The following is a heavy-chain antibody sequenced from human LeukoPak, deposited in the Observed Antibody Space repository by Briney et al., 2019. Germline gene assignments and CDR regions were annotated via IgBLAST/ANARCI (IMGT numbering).Heavy chain of an antibody. J-gene: IGHJ4*02. D-gene: IGHD2-15*01. CDR2: IRSKTNNYAT. V-gene: IGHV3-73*01. CDR3: TRHEWYCSGGSCYSRPDS. Sequence: PGGSLRLSCAASGFTFSGSAMHWVRQAPGKGLEWVGRIRSKTNNYATAYAATVKGRFTISRDDSKDTAYLQMNSLKTEDTAVYFCTRHEWYCSGGSCYSRPDSWGQGTLVAVSS. CDR1: GFTFSGSA.